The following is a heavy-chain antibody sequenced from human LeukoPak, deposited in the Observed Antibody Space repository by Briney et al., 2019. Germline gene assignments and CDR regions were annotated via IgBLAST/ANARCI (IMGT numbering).Heavy chain of an antibody. CDR1: GYTFIKLS. V-gene: IGHV1-24*01. Sequence: GASVKVSCKASGYTFIKLSIQWVRQAPGKGLEWMGNFDPEDGETIYAQKFRGRVTMNVDSSTDTAYMDLSSLRSEATAVYYCATTPQEIEFDFDIRGKEPRLSVSS. CDR2: FDPEDGET. J-gene: IGHJ3*02. CDR3: ATTPQEIEFDFDI. D-gene: IGHD3-10*01.